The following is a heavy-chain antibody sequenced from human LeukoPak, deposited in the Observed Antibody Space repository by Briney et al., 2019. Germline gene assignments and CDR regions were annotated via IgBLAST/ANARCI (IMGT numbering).Heavy chain of an antibody. CDR2: ISGSGGST. D-gene: IGHD2-21*02. CDR1: GFTFSSYA. V-gene: IGHV3-23*01. Sequence: GGSLRLSCAASGFTFSSYAMSWVRQAPGKGLEWVSAISGSGGSTYYADSVKGRFTISRDNSKNTLYLQMNSLRAEDTAVYYCAKGTRIVVVTAALDYWGQGTLVTVSS. J-gene: IGHJ4*02. CDR3: AKGTRIVVVTAALDY.